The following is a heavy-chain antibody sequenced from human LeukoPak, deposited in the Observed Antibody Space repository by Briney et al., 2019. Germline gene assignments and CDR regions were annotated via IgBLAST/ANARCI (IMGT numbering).Heavy chain of an antibody. CDR3: ARVGGRYSPIGY. Sequence: GGSLRLSCAASGFTFSSYAMSWVRQAPGKGLEWVSAISGSGGSTYYADSVKGRFTISRDNAKNSLYLQMNSPRAEDTAVYYCARVGGRYSPIGYWGQGTLVTVSS. CDR2: ISGSGGST. D-gene: IGHD5-18*01. CDR1: GFTFSSYA. V-gene: IGHV3-23*01. J-gene: IGHJ4*02.